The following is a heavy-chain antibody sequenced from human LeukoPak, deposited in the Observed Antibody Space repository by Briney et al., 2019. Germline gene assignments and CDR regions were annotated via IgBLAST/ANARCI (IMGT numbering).Heavy chain of an antibody. Sequence: ASVKVSCKASGGTFSSYAISWVRQAPGQGLEWMGRINPNGGGTNYAQKFQGRVTMTRDTSISTAYMELSRLRSDDTAVYYCARIGDFWSGYFHYWGQGTLVTVSS. CDR3: ARIGDFWSGYFHY. D-gene: IGHD3-3*01. J-gene: IGHJ4*02. CDR2: INPNGGGT. V-gene: IGHV1-2*06. CDR1: GGTFSSYA.